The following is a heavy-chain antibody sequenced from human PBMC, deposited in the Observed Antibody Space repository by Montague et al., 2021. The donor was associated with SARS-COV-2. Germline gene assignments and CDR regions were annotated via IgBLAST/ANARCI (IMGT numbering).Heavy chain of an antibody. Sequence: SETLSLTCTVSGGSINGYYWTWIRQSPGKGLEWIGYIYQTGSTKYNPSLNSRATMSLDTSNNQFSLKLTSVTAADSAIYYCARDLSRAFCEGDSCYSETWFDPWGQGALVGVSS. J-gene: IGHJ5*02. CDR3: ARDLSRAFCEGDSCYSETWFDP. V-gene: IGHV4-59*01. D-gene: IGHD2-15*01. CDR2: IYQTGST. CDR1: GGSINGYY.